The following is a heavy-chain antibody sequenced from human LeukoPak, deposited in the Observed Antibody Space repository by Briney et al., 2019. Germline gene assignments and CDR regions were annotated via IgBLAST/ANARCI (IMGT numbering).Heavy chain of an antibody. Sequence: GGSLRLPCAGTGFTFSKYWMNGVRQAPGKGLEWVANIKEDGSQIYYADSVKGRFTISRDNPKNSVSLQMNSLRAEDTAVYYCAGSSGWLFDYWGQGTLVAVSS. CDR3: AGSSGWLFDY. D-gene: IGHD6-19*01. CDR1: GFTFSKYW. CDR2: IKEDGSQI. J-gene: IGHJ4*02. V-gene: IGHV3-7*01.